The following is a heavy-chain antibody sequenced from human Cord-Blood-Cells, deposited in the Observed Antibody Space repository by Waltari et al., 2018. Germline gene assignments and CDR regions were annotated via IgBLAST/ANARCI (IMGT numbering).Heavy chain of an antibody. CDR2: IEREAREK. CDR3: ARGRSSFFDY. V-gene: IGHV3-7*01. D-gene: IGHD6-6*01. CDR1: GFTSSSYW. Sequence: EVKLVESGGGLVQPGGYLRLSCAASGFTSSSYWTSWVRQVPGKWRGWEARIEREAREKYYVDSVKGRFTIARDNGKNSLYLQMNGRRAEDTAVYYCARGRSSFFDYWGQGILVSVSS. J-gene: IGHJ4*02.